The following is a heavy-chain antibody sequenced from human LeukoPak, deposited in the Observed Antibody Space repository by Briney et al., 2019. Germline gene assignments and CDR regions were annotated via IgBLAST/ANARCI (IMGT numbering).Heavy chain of an antibody. CDR3: AREAPYSNSWSDY. V-gene: IGHV1-2*06. D-gene: IGHD6-13*01. CDR2: INPNSGGT. J-gene: IGHJ4*02. CDR1: GYTFTDYY. Sequence: ASVTVSCKASGYTFTDYYMHWVRQAPGQGLEWMGRINPNSGGTSYAQKFQGRVTMTRDTSINTAYMELSRLRSDDTAVYFCAREAPYSNSWSDYWGQGTLVTVSP.